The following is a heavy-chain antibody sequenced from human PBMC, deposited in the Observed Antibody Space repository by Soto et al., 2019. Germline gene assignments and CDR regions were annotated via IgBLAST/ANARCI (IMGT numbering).Heavy chain of an antibody. CDR3: AKDRDSSGWYRFHFDAFDI. CDR2: ISYDGSNK. D-gene: IGHD6-19*01. V-gene: IGHV3-30*18. CDR1: GFTFSSYG. J-gene: IGHJ3*02. Sequence: GGSLRLSCAASGFTFSSYGMHWVRQATGKGLEWVAVISYDGSNKYYADSVKGRFTISRDNSKNTLYLQMNSLRAEDTAVYYCAKDRDSSGWYRFHFDAFDIWGQGTMVTVSS.